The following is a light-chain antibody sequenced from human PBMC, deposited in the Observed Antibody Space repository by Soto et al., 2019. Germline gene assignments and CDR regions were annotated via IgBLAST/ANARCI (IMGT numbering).Light chain of an antibody. Sequence: DIVMTQSPLSLPFTPADPATLSCRASQSVSSYLAWYQQKPGQAPRLLIYGASTRVTGIPARFSGSGSGTEFTLTISSLQSEDSAFYYCQQYNKWPITFGQGTRLE. CDR2: GAS. V-gene: IGKV3-15*01. J-gene: IGKJ5*01. CDR3: QQYNKWPIT. CDR1: QSVSSY.